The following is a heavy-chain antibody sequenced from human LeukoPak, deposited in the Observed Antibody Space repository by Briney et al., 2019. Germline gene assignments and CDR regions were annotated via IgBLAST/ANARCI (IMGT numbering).Heavy chain of an antibody. CDR1: GFSLDDYS. CDR2: ISWDGGRT. J-gene: IGHJ3*02. D-gene: IGHD3-9*01. Sequence: GGSLRLSCAGSGFSLDDYSMHWVRQAPGKGVEGVSSISWDGGRTAFADSVKGRFTISRDNAKNFLYLQMNSLGPEDTALYYCIKDMGFDLLKDAFDIWGQGTMVTVSS. V-gene: IGHV3-9*01. CDR3: IKDMGFDLLKDAFDI.